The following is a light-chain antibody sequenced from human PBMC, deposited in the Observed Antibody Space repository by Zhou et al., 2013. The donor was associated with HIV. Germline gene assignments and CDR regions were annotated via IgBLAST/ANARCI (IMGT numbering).Light chain of an antibody. Sequence: EIVMTQFPATLSVSPGERATLSCRASQSITNNLAWYQQKSGQAPRLLIYGASIRATGIPARFSGSGSETEFYLTISNMQSEDSAIYYCQQFNNWPPWTFGQGTKIEIK. J-gene: IGKJ1*01. CDR1: QSITNN. V-gene: IGKV3-15*01. CDR3: QQFNNWPPWT. CDR2: GAS.